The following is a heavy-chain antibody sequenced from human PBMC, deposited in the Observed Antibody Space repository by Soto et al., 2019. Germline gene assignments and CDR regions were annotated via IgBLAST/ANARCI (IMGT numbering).Heavy chain of an antibody. J-gene: IGHJ6*02. CDR2: IIPIFGTA. CDR3: SRGDSSGSVGYYYYDFVMDV. D-gene: IGHD5-18*01. V-gene: IGHV1-69*01. Sequence: QVQLVQSGAEVKKPGSSVKVSCKASGGTFSSYAISWVRQAPGQGLEWMGGIIPIFGTANYAQKFQGRVTITADESTSTAYMELISLRSEDTAVYYCSRGDSSGSVGYYYYDFVMDVWGQGTTVTVSS. CDR1: GGTFSSYA.